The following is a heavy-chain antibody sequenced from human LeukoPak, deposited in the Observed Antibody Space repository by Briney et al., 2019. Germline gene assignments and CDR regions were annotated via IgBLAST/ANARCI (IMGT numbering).Heavy chain of an antibody. Sequence: GGSLRLSCAASGFIFSDYYMSWIRQAPGKGPEWVAYISTGGTPTFYGDSVKGRFTISRDNTKNSLHLQMDSLRAEDTAVYYCARVPYYAIDSWGQGTLVTVSS. D-gene: IGHD3-22*01. CDR1: GFIFSDYY. CDR2: ISTGGTPT. J-gene: IGHJ4*02. CDR3: ARVPYYAIDS. V-gene: IGHV3-11*01.